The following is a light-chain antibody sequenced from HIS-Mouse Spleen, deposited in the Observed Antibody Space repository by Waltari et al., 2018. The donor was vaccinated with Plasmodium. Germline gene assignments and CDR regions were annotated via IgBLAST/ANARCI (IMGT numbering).Light chain of an antibody. Sequence: SYALTQPPSVSVSRGQTARITCSGDALPKKYAYWYQQKSGQAPVLFIYEDSKRPSGIPERVSGSSSGTMATLTISGAQVEDEADYYCYSTDSSGNHRVFGGGTKLNVL. J-gene: IGLJ3*02. CDR2: EDS. CDR3: YSTDSSGNHRV. V-gene: IGLV3-10*01. CDR1: ALPKKY.